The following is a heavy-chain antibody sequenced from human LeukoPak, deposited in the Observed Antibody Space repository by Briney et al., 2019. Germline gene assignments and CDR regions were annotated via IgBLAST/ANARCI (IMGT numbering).Heavy chain of an antibody. Sequence: GGSLTLSCAASGFTFRTYGMHWLRQAPGKGLEGVAVIWYGGSEKYYADSVKGRFTISRDNFKNTLYLQMDSLRVEDTAVYYCAKDLGSGWYYFDNWGQGTLVTVSS. J-gene: IGHJ4*02. CDR1: GFTFRTYG. CDR2: IWYGGSEK. D-gene: IGHD6-19*01. V-gene: IGHV3-33*06. CDR3: AKDLGSGWYYFDN.